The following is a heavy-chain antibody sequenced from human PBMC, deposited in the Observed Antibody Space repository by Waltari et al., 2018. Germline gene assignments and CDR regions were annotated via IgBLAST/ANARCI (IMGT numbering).Heavy chain of an antibody. V-gene: IGHV1-3*01. Sequence: QVQLVQSGAEVKKPGASVKVSCKASGYTFTSYAMHWVRQAPGQRLEWMGWINAGNGNTKYSQKFQGRVTITRDTSASTAYMELSSLRSEDTAVYYCARGWQWLDENGMDVWGQGTTVTVSS. D-gene: IGHD6-19*01. J-gene: IGHJ6*02. CDR3: ARGWQWLDENGMDV. CDR2: INAGNGNT. CDR1: GYTFTSYA.